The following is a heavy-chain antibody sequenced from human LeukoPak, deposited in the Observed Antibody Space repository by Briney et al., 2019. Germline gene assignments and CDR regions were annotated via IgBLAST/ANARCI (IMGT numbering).Heavy chain of an antibody. CDR2: ISSSSSYI. CDR1: GFTFSSYS. V-gene: IGHV3-21*01. CDR3: AKDRGFGVFFQYYFDY. Sequence: GGSLRLSCAASGFTFSSYSMNWVRQAPGKGLEWVSSISSSSSYIYCADSVKGRFTISRDNAKNSLYLQMNSLRAEDTAVYYCAKDRGFGVFFQYYFDYWGQGTLVTVSS. D-gene: IGHD3-10*01. J-gene: IGHJ4*02.